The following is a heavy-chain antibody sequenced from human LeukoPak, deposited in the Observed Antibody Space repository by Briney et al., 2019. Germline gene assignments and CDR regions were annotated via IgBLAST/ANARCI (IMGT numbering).Heavy chain of an antibody. CDR3: ARESGTIDY. CDR1: GFTFSSYW. Sequence: GGSLRLSCAASGFTFSSYWMSWVRQAPGRGLEWVANLKQDGSEKYYVDSVEGRFTISRDNAKNSLYLQMNSLRAEDTAVYYCARESGTIDYWGQGTLVTVSS. V-gene: IGHV3-7*01. J-gene: IGHJ4*02. CDR2: LKQDGSEK. D-gene: IGHD1-26*01.